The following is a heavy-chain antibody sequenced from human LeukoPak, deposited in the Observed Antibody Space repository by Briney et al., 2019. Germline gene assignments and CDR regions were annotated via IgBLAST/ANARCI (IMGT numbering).Heavy chain of an antibody. CDR2: FDPEDGET. CDR1: GYTLTELS. Sequence: ASVKVSCEVSGYTLTELSMHWVRQAPGKGLEWMGGFDPEDGETIYAQKFQGRVTMTEDTSTDTAYMELSSLRSEDTAVYYCATGDSSGYWEPFDPWGQGTLVTVSS. V-gene: IGHV1-24*01. D-gene: IGHD3-22*01. CDR3: ATGDSSGYWEPFDP. J-gene: IGHJ5*02.